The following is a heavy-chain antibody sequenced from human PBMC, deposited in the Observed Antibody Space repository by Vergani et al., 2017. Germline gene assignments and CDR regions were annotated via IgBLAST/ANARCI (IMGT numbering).Heavy chain of an antibody. CDR3: VRDPWESGGPYSGC. J-gene: IGHJ4*02. V-gene: IGHV4-38-2*02. CDR2: INHSGST. CDR1: DYSISRGYY. D-gene: IGHD2-15*01. Sequence: QVQLQESGPRLVKPSETLSLTCVVSDYSISRGYYWGWIRQPPGKGLEWIGSINHSGSTSYNPSLKSRVTISVDMSKNQFSLRVNSVTAADTAVYYCVRDPWESGGPYSGCWGRGTLVSVSS.